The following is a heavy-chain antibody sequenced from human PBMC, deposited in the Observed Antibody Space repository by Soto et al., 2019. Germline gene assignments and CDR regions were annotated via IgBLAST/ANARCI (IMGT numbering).Heavy chain of an antibody. D-gene: IGHD3-10*01. CDR3: ARDGYDGSGSPYPAY. CDR1: GGSMSEYF. Sequence: PDTLSLTCSVSGGSMSEYFWSWIRQSPGRGLEWIGYIYYLGSTDYNPSLKSRVTISVDTSKRQFSLRLTSVTAADTAVYYCARDGYDGSGSPYPAYWGPGTQVTVS. V-gene: IGHV4-59*01. CDR2: IYYLGST. J-gene: IGHJ4*02.